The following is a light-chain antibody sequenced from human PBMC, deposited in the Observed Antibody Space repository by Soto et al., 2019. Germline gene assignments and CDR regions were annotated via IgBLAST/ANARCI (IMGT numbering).Light chain of an antibody. V-gene: IGLV2-14*01. CDR2: DVD. CDR3: SSYSSSSTPNYG. CDR1: SSDVGGYNY. Sequence: QSALTQPASVSGSPGQSITISCTGTSSDVGGYNYVSWYQQHPGTAPYLIIYDVDNRPSVVSSRFSGSKSGNTASLTISGLQAEDEADYYCSSYSSSSTPNYGFGTGTKVTVL. J-gene: IGLJ1*01.